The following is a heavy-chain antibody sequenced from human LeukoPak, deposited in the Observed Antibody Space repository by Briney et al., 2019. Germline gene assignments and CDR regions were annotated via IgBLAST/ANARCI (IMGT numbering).Heavy chain of an antibody. CDR3: ARDKSDSSGWLDYYYMDV. Sequence: GASVKVSCKASGYTFTSYDINWVRQATGQGLEWMGWMNPNSGNTGYAQKFQGRVTMTRNTSISTAYMELSSLRSEDTAVYYCARDKSDSSGWLDYYYMDVWGKGTTVTVSS. V-gene: IGHV1-8*01. CDR2: MNPNSGNT. CDR1: GYTFTSYD. J-gene: IGHJ6*03. D-gene: IGHD6-19*01.